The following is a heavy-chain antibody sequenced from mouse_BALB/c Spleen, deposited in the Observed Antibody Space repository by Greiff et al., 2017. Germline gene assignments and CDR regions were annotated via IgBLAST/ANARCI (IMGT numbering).Heavy chain of an antibody. V-gene: IGHV3-2*02. D-gene: IGHD2-14*01. CDR1: GYSITSDYA. CDR2: ISYSGST. J-gene: IGHJ4*01. CDR3: ARDYRYGAMDY. Sequence: EVKLMESGPGLVKPSQSLSLTCTVTGYSITSDYAWNWIRQFPGNKLEWMGYISYSGSTSYNPSLKSRISITRDTSKNQFFLQLNSVTTEDTATYYCARDYRYGAMDYWGQGTSVTVSS.